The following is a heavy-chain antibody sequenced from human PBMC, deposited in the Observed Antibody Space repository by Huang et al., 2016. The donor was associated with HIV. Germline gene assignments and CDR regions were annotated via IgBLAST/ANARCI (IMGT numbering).Heavy chain of an antibody. J-gene: IGHJ4*02. V-gene: IGHV4-59*11. CDR2: IYVSGSM. CDR3: ARNEMDGYYPFDY. D-gene: IGHD2-15*01. Sequence: VQLQESGPGLVKPSETLSLTCTVSGGSISTHYWSWIRQPPGKGLGWIGRIYVSGSMNYNPSLNSRVSMSLDTSKNQLSLKLTSVTAADTAVYYCARNEMDGYYPFDYWGQGTLVAVSS. CDR1: GGSISTHY.